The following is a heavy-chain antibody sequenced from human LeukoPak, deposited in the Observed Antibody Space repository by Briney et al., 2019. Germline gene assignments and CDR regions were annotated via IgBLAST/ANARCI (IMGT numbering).Heavy chain of an antibody. CDR1: GCSLSSNGYY. J-gene: IGHJ4*02. CDR2: IYYSGST. Sequence: SETLSLTCTVSGCSLSSNGYYWGWMRQPPGKGLEWIGKIYYSGSTYDNPSLKSRVTISVDTSKTPFFLKFISVTAAETAVYYWARHGERATISGILDYWGQGTLVTVSS. D-gene: IGHD5-24*01. CDR3: ARHGERATISGILDY. V-gene: IGHV4-39*01.